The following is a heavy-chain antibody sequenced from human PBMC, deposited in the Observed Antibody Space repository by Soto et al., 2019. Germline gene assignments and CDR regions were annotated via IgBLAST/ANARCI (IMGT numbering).Heavy chain of an antibody. CDR1: GFTFSSYA. J-gene: IGHJ6*02. CDR2: MNQDGSQN. D-gene: IGHD1-1*01. V-gene: IGHV3-7*01. CDR3: AKDFNDLLSGYYYYYGMDV. Sequence: HPGGSLRLSCAASGFTFSSYAMHWVRQAPGKGLEWVANMNQDGSQNFYVDSVKGRFTISRDNAKTSLYLQMNSLRDEDTAVYYCAKDFNDLLSGYYYYYGMDVWGQGTTVTVSS.